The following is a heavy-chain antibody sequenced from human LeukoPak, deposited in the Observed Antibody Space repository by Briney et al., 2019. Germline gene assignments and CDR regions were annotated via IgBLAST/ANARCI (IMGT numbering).Heavy chain of an antibody. V-gene: IGHV3-33*01. CDR3: ARGDDSSGYYHGY. CDR2: IWYDGSNK. Sequence: GGSLRLSCAASGFTFSSYGMHWVRQAPGKGLEWVAVIWYDGSNKYYADSVKGRFTISRDNSKNTLYLQMNSLRAEDTAVYYCARGDDSSGYYHGYWGQGTLVTVSS. J-gene: IGHJ4*02. D-gene: IGHD3-22*01. CDR1: GFTFSSYG.